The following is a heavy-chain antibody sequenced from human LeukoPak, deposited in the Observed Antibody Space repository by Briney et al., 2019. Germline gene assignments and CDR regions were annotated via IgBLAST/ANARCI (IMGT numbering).Heavy chain of an antibody. D-gene: IGHD3-10*01. J-gene: IGHJ5*02. CDR3: ARDRMVRGDMRLFDP. Sequence: GGSLRLSCAASGFTFSSYSMNWVRQAPGKGLEWVSSISSSGNYIYYADSVKGRFTISRDNSKNSLYLQMNSLSVEDTAVYYCARDRMVRGDMRLFDPWGQGTLVTVSS. V-gene: IGHV3-21*01. CDR1: GFTFSSYS. CDR2: ISSSGNYI.